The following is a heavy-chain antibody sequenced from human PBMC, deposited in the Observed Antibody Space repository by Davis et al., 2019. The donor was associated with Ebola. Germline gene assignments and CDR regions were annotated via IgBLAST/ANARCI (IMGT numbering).Heavy chain of an antibody. Sequence: SETLSPTCTASGCPISSYYWSWIRQPPGNGLEWIGYIYYSGGTNYNPTLKSRVTISVDTSKNQFTLKLSSVTAADTAVYYCANRGRFGGYYFDYWGQGTLVTVSS. J-gene: IGHJ4*02. CDR1: GCPISSYY. CDR3: ANRGRFGGYYFDY. CDR2: IYYSGGT. D-gene: IGHD3-10*01. V-gene: IGHV4-59*08.